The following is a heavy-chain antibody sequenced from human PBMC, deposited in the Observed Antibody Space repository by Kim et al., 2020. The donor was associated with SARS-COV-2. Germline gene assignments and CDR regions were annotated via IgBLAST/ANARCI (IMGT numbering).Heavy chain of an antibody. V-gene: IGHV4-4*02. J-gene: IGHJ5*02. CDR3: ARRVFGVVSFFDP. Sequence: YNPSLRDRCTKSVDKSKTPFSRKLSSVTAADTAVYYCARRVFGVVSFFDPWGQGTLVTVSS. D-gene: IGHD3-3*01.